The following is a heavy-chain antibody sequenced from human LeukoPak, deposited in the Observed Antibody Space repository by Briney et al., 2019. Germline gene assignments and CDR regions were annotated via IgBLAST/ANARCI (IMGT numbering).Heavy chain of an antibody. D-gene: IGHD6-13*01. CDR3: ARRGIAAAGTFDY. CDR1: GGSISSYY. Sequence: SETLSLTCTVSGGSISSYYWSWIRQPPGKALEWIGYIYYSGSTNYNPSLKSRVTISVDTSKDQFSLKLSSVTAADTAVYYCARRGIAAAGTFDYWGQGTLVTVSS. CDR2: IYYSGST. V-gene: IGHV4-59*08. J-gene: IGHJ4*02.